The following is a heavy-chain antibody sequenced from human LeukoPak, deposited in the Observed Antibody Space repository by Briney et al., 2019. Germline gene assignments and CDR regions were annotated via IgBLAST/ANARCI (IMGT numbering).Heavy chain of an antibody. V-gene: IGHV4-59*08. CDR3: ASLVRDFDWSTYYFDY. CDR2: IYYSGST. CDR1: GGSISSYY. J-gene: IGHJ4*02. D-gene: IGHD3-9*01. Sequence: SETLSLTCTVSGGSISSYYWSWIRQPLGKGLEWIGYIYYSGSTNYNPSLKSRVTISVDTSKNQFSLKLSSVTAADTAVYYCASLVRDFDWSTYYFDYWGQGTLVTVSS.